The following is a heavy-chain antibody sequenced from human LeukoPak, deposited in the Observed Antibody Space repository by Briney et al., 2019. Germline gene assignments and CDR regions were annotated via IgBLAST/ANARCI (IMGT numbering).Heavy chain of an antibody. D-gene: IGHD4-17*01. Sequence: GGSLRLSCAASGFTFSDSAIHWVRQTSGKGLEWVGHLRSKPLNYATAYGASVKGRFTISRDDSKNTAYLQMNSLKTEDTAVYYCTRHRYGDSGGDFDHWGQGTLVTVSS. CDR3: TRHRYGDSGGDFDH. V-gene: IGHV3-73*01. CDR2: LRSKPLNYAT. CDR1: GFTFSDSA. J-gene: IGHJ4*02.